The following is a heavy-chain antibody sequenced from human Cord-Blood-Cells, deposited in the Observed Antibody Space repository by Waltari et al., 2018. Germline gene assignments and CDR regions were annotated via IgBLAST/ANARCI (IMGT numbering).Heavy chain of an antibody. CDR2: ISWNSGSI. D-gene: IGHD3-10*01. CDR3: AKDTSYGSGSYYLDY. CDR1: GFTFDDYA. V-gene: IGHV3-9*01. Sequence: EVQLVESGGGLVQPGRSLRLSCAASGFTFDDYAMHWVRQAPGKGLEWVSGISWNSGSISYADSVKSRFTISRDNAKNSLYLQMNSLRAEDTALYYCAKDTSYGSGSYYLDYWGQGTLVTVSS. J-gene: IGHJ4*02.